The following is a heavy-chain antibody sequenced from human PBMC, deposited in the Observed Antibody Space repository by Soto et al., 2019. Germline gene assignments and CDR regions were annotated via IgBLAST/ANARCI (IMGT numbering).Heavy chain of an antibody. CDR2: ISGSGGST. CDR1: GFTFSSYA. V-gene: IGHV3-23*01. D-gene: IGHD3-9*01. CDR3: AKDHPHDILTGKTPRNRKRTQYFDY. J-gene: IGHJ4*02. Sequence: GGSLRLSCAASGFTFSSYAMSWVRQAPGKGLEWVSAISGSGGSTYYADSVKGRFTISRDNSKNTLYLQMNSLRAEDTAVYYCAKDHPHDILTGKTPRNRKRTQYFDYWGQGTLVTVSS.